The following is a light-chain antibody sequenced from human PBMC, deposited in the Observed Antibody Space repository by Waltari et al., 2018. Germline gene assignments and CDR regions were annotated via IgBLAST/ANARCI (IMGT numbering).Light chain of an antibody. V-gene: IGKV3-15*01. CDR3: QQYNNWPLYT. CDR1: QSIKSH. J-gene: IGKJ2*01. Sequence: ETVMTQSPAILSVSPGESATLSCRASQSIKSHLAWYQQKPGQAPRLLIYGASTRAAGIPAWFSGGGSGTEFILTISSLQSEDFATYHCQQYNNWPLYTFGQGTKLEI. CDR2: GAS.